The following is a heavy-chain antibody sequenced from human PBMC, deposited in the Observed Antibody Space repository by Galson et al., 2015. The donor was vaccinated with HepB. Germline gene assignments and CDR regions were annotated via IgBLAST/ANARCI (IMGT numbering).Heavy chain of an antibody. Sequence: SLRLSCAASGFTFSSYSMNWVRQAPGKGLEWVSSISSSSSYIYYADSVKGRFTISRDNAKNSLYLQMNSLRAEDTAVYYCARDEYCTGGVCYTGENYWGQGTLVTVSS. CDR1: GFTFSSYS. CDR2: ISSSSSYI. V-gene: IGHV3-21*01. D-gene: IGHD2-8*02. CDR3: ARDEYCTGGVCYTGENY. J-gene: IGHJ4*02.